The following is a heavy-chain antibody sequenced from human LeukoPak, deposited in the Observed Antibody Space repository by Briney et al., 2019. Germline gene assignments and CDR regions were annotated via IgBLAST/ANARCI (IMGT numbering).Heavy chain of an antibody. V-gene: IGHV3-21*04. D-gene: IGHD2-21*02. CDR2: ISSSGSTI. Sequence: PGGSLRLSCAASGFTFSSYGMSWVRQAPGKGLEWVSAISSSGSTIYYADSVKGRFTISRDNAKNSLYLQMNSLRAEDTAVYYCARIYPVRSVVVTAFDYWGQGTLVTVSS. J-gene: IGHJ4*02. CDR3: ARIYPVRSVVVTAFDY. CDR1: GFTFSSYG.